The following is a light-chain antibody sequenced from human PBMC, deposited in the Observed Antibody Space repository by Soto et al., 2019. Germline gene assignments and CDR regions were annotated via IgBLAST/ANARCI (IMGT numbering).Light chain of an antibody. V-gene: IGLV1-40*01. CDR2: GNS. J-gene: IGLJ7*01. Sequence: QSVLTQPPSVSGAPGQRVTISCTGSSSNIGAGYDVHWYQQLPGTAPKLLIRGNSNRHSGVSARFSGSKSGTSASLAITGLQAEDEADYYCQSYDSSLSGSVFGGGTKLTVL. CDR1: SSNIGAGYD. CDR3: QSYDSSLSGSV.